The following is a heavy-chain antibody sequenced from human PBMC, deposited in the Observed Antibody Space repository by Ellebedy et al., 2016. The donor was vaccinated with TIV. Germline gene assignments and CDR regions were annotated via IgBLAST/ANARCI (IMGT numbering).Heavy chain of an antibody. J-gene: IGHJ6*02. CDR1: GYTLTQLS. V-gene: IGHV1-2*02. CDR2: INPDSGGT. Sequence: ASVKVSCKVSGYTLTQLSLHWVRQAPGQGLQWMGWINPDSGGTNFAQKFQGRVTMTRDTSISPAYMELNRLESDDTAVYYCARVRRGSSGMDVWGQGTTVTVSS. D-gene: IGHD6-13*01. CDR3: ARVRRGSSGMDV.